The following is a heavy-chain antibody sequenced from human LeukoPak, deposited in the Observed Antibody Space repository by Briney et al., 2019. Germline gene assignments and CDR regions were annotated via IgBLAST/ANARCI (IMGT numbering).Heavy chain of an antibody. V-gene: IGHV3-11*04. CDR1: GFTFSDYY. Sequence: RGSLRLSCAASGFTFSDYYMSWIRQAPGKGLEWVSYISSSGSTIYYADSVKGRFTISRDNAKNSLYLQMNSLRAEDTAVYYCARDGYRTYYYYIDVWGKGTTVTVSS. J-gene: IGHJ6*03. D-gene: IGHD5-12*01. CDR3: ARDGYRTYYYYIDV. CDR2: ISSSGSTI.